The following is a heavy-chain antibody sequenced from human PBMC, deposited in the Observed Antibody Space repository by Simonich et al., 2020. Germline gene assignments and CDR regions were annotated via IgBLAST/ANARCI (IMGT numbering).Heavy chain of an antibody. CDR1: GGSISSYY. J-gene: IGHJ4*02. D-gene: IGHD6-6*01. CDR2: IYYSGST. Sequence: QVQLQQWGAGLLKPSETLSLTCTVSGGSISSYYWSWIRQPPGKGLEWIGYIYYSGSTNDNPALKSRVTISVDTSKNQFSLKLSSVTAADTAVYYCARQEYSSSSFDYWGQGTLVTVSS. V-gene: IGHV4-59*08. CDR3: ARQEYSSSSFDY.